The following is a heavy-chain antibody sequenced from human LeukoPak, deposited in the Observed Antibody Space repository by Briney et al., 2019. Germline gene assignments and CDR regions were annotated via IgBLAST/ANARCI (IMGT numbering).Heavy chain of an antibody. CDR3: ATYAIAVVGYWFAP. CDR2: FDPEDAET. CDR1: GYTLNELS. J-gene: IGHJ5*01. Sequence: ASVKVSCKVSGYTLNELSIHWVRQAPGKGLEWMGGFDPEDAETIYAQKFQGRVTMTEDTSTDTAYMELSSLTSDAPAVYFCATYAIAVVGYWFAPWGQGTLVIVSS. D-gene: IGHD2-15*01. V-gene: IGHV1-24*01.